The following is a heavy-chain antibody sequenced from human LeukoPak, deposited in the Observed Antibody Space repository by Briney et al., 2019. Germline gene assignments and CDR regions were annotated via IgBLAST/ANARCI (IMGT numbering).Heavy chain of an antibody. Sequence: GGSLRLSCAASGFTLSDYWMSWARQAPGKGLEWVANMDQDGSEENYVDSVKGRFTISRDDAKNSLYLQMSSLRAEDTAVYYCARESTEERPGCWGQGTLVTVSS. CDR3: ARESTEERPGC. J-gene: IGHJ4*02. CDR2: MDQDGSEE. CDR1: GFTLSDYW. D-gene: IGHD1-1*01. V-gene: IGHV3-7*01.